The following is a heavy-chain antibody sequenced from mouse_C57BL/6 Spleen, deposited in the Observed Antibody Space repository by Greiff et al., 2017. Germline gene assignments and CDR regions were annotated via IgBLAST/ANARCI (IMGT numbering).Heavy chain of an antibody. CDR1: GYTFTSYW. Sequence: QVHVKQPGAELVKPGASVKLSCKASGYTFTSYWMHWVKQRPGQGLEWIGMIHPNSGSTNYNEKFKSKATLTVDKSSSTAYMQLSSLTSEDSAVYYCARTTVGKAMDYWGQGTSVTVSS. D-gene: IGHD1-1*01. J-gene: IGHJ4*01. CDR2: IHPNSGST. CDR3: ARTTVGKAMDY. V-gene: IGHV1-64*01.